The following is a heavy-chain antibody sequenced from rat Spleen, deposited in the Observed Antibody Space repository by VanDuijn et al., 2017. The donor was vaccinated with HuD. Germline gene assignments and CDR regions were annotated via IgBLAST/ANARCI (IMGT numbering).Heavy chain of an antibody. CDR2: ISPSGGST. J-gene: IGHJ3*01. V-gene: IGHV5S13*01. Sequence: EVKLVESGGGLVQPGRSLKLSCAASGFTFSSYDMAWVRQAPTKGLEWVASISPSGGSTYYRDSVKGRFTVSRDNAKNTQFLQMDSLRSEDTATYYCATGGSWFAYWGQGTLVTVSS. D-gene: IGHD5-1*01. CDR1: GFTFSSYD. CDR3: ATGGSWFAY.